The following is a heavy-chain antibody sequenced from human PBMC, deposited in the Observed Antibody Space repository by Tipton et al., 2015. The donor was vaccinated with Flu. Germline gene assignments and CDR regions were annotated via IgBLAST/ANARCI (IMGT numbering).Heavy chain of an antibody. Sequence: GLVKPSQTLSLTCTVSGGSISSVSDYWNWIRQPAGKALEWIGLIYTSGSTEYNPSLESRVTISMDRSKNQFSLRLNSVTAADTAVYYCAKSLGPMNWFDPWGQGTLVTVSS. J-gene: IGHJ5*02. CDR3: AKSLGPMNWFDP. CDR2: IYTSGST. V-gene: IGHV4-61*02. CDR1: GGSISSVSDY. D-gene: IGHD6-19*01.